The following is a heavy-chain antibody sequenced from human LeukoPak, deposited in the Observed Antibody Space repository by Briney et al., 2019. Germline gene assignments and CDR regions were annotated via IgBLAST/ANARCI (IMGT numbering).Heavy chain of an antibody. J-gene: IGHJ4*02. D-gene: IGHD1-1*01. V-gene: IGHV3-30*03. CDR3: ARDVGTGYFDY. CDR1: GFTFSSYG. CDR2: ISYDGSNK. Sequence: GGSLRLSCAASGFTFSSYGMHWVRQAPGKGLEWVAVISYDGSNKYYADSVKGRFTISRDNSKNTLYLQMNSLRAEDTAVYYCARDVGTGYFDYWGQGTLVTVSS.